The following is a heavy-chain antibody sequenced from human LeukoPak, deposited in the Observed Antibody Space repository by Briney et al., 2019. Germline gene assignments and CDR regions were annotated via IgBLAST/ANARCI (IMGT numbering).Heavy chain of an antibody. CDR2: IVVGSGNT. CDR1: GFTFTSSA. CDR3: ARGVSTWDAFDI. Sequence: SVKVSCKASGFTFTSSAVQWVRQARGQRLEWIGWIVVGSGNTNYAQKFQERVTITRDMSTSTAYMELSSLRSEDTAVCYCARGVSTWDAFDIWGQGTMVTVSS. D-gene: IGHD3-3*01. J-gene: IGHJ3*02. V-gene: IGHV1-58*01.